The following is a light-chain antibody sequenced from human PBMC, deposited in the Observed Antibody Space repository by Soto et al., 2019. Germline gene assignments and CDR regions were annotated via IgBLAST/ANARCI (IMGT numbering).Light chain of an antibody. Sequence: EIVLTQSPGTLSLSPGERATLSCRASQSVSSSYLAWYQQKPGQAPRLLIYGASSRATGIPDRFSGSGSGTGFTLTVSRLEPEDFATYYCQQYNSYSGTFGQGTKVEIK. CDR3: QQYNSYSGT. J-gene: IGKJ1*01. CDR1: QSVSSSY. CDR2: GAS. V-gene: IGKV3-20*01.